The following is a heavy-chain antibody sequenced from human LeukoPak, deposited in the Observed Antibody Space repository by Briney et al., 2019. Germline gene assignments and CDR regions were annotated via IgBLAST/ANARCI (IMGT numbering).Heavy chain of an antibody. CDR3: ARLVFDSSGYYTDY. Sequence: SETLSLTCTVSGGSISSYYWSWIRQPPGKGLEWIGYIYYSGSTNYKSSLKSRVTISVDTSKNQFSLKLSSVTAADTAVYYCARLVFDSSGYYTDYWGQGTLVTVSS. CDR2: IYYSGST. D-gene: IGHD3-22*01. CDR1: GGSISSYY. J-gene: IGHJ4*02. V-gene: IGHV4-59*12.